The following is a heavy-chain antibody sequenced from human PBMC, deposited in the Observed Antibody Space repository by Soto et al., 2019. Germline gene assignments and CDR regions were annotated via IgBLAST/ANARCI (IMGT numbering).Heavy chain of an antibody. J-gene: IGHJ6*02. CDR1: GFTFSSYA. D-gene: IGHD3-10*01. Sequence: GGSLRLSCAASGFTFSSYAMSWVRQAPGKGLEWVSAISGSGGSTYYADSVKGRFTISRDNSKNTLYLQMNSLRAEDTAVYYCAKQRFGELSRASKWPDYYYYGMDVWGQGTTVTVSS. V-gene: IGHV3-23*01. CDR3: AKQRFGELSRASKWPDYYYYGMDV. CDR2: ISGSGGST.